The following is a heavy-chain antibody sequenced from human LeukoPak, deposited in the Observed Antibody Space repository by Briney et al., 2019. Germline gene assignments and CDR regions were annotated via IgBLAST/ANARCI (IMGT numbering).Heavy chain of an antibody. CDR2: IDHSGST. V-gene: IGHV4-34*01. CDR1: GGSFSGYN. D-gene: IGHD3-9*01. J-gene: IGHJ4*02. CDR3: ARGLYEVDIRYLDWFGGTDD. Sequence: PSETLSLTCAVYGGSFSGYNWTWIRQPPGKGLEWIGEIDHSGSTKYNPSLKSRVTISVHTSKNQFSLKVSSVPAADTALYYWARGLYEVDIRYLDWFGGTDDWGQGTPVTVSS.